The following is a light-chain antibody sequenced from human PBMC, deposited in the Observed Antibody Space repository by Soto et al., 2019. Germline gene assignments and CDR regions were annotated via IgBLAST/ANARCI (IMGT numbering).Light chain of an antibody. CDR3: QQSYSTPLT. Sequence: DIQMTQSPSSLSASVGKKVNITCRASQSISSYLNWYLQKPGKAPKLLIYAASSLQSGVPSRFSGSGSGTDFTLTISSLQPEDFATYYCQQSYSTPLTFGPGTKVDIK. CDR2: AAS. CDR1: QSISSY. J-gene: IGKJ3*01. V-gene: IGKV1-39*01.